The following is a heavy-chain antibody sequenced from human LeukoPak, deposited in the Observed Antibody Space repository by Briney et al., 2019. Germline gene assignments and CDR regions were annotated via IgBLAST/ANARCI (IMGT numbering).Heavy chain of an antibody. CDR2: ISSSSSYI. Sequence: PGGSLRLSCAASGFTFSSYEMNWVRQAPGKGLEWVSSISSSSSYIYYADSVKGRFTISRDNAKNSLYLQMNSLRAEDTAVYYCARDEYRYYDSSGYYYYGKWGQGTLVTVSS. D-gene: IGHD3-22*01. J-gene: IGHJ4*02. V-gene: IGHV3-21*01. CDR3: ARDEYRYYDSSGYYYYGK. CDR1: GFTFSSYE.